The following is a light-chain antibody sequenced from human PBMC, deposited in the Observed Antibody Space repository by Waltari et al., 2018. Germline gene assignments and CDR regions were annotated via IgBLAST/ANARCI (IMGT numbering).Light chain of an antibody. CDR2: DAS. Sequence: EIVLPQSPATLSLSPGARATLSCRASQSVSSSLGWYQQRPGQAPRLLIYDASSRATGIPARFSGSGSGTDFTLTISSLEPEDFAVYYCQQRSKWPITFGQGTRLEIK. CDR3: QQRSKWPIT. V-gene: IGKV3-11*01. J-gene: IGKJ5*01. CDR1: QSVSSS.